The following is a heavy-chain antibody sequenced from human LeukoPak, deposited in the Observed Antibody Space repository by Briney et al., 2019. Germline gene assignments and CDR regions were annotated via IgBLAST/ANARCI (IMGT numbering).Heavy chain of an antibody. CDR1: GGSVSSGSYY. V-gene: IGHV4-61*01. CDR2: IYNSGST. CDR3: VRDRELTY. J-gene: IGHJ4*02. Sequence: KPSETLSLTCTVSGGSVSSGSYYWRWIRQPPGKGLEWIGYIYNSGSTNYNPSLKSRVTISADTSKNQFSLKLTSVTAADTAMYYCVRDRELTYWGQGTLVTVSS. D-gene: IGHD5-24*01.